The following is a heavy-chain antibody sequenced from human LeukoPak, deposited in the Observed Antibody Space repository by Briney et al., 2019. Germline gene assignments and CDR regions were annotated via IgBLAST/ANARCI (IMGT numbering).Heavy chain of an antibody. J-gene: IGHJ5*02. CDR1: GFSLTTNGVG. D-gene: IGHD1-26*01. CDR2: IYWDDYK. Sequence: SGSTLVKPTQTLTLTCTFSGFSLTTNGVGVGWIRQPPGKAPEWLALIYWDDYKRYSPSLKNRLTVTRDTSKNQVALTMTNMDPVDTATYYCAHRHTPAGTARWFDPWGQGILVIVSS. V-gene: IGHV2-5*02. CDR3: AHRHTPAGTARWFDP.